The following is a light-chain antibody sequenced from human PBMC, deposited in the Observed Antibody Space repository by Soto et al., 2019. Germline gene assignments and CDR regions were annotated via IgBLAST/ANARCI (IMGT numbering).Light chain of an antibody. V-gene: IGKV3-20*01. CDR2: GAS. CDR1: QTISNTY. Sequence: EIVLTQSPGTLSLSPGEGATLSCRASQTISNTYLAWYQQKPGQAPRLLIYGASSRATGIPDRFSGSGSGTDFTLTISGLEPEDFAVYYCQSYGSPVFTFGPGTKVDIK. CDR3: QSYGSPVFT. J-gene: IGKJ3*01.